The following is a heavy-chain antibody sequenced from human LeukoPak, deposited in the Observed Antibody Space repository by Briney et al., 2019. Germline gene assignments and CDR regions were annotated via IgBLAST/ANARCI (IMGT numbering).Heavy chain of an antibody. V-gene: IGHV1-2*02. CDR3: ARDTTMITYWFDP. J-gene: IGHJ5*02. CDR2: INPNSGGT. D-gene: IGHD5-18*01. Sequence: ASVNVSCKASGYTFTGYYMHWVRQAPGQGLEWMGWINPNSGGTNYAQKFQGRVTMTRDTSVSTAYMELNRLRSDDTGVYYCARDTTMITYWFDPWGQGTLFTVSS. CDR1: GYTFTGYY.